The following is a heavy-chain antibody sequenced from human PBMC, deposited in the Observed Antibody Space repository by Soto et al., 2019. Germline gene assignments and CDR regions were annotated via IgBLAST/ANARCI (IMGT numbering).Heavy chain of an antibody. CDR3: ARDARVGTAMAHLFDY. J-gene: IGHJ4*02. V-gene: IGHV1-69*13. CDR2: IIPIFGTA. Sequence: AVKVSCKASGGTFSSYAISWVRQAPGQGLEWMGGIIPIFGTANYAQKFQGRVTITADESTSTAYMELSSLRSEDTAVYYCARDARVGTAMAHLFDYWGQGTLVTVAS. D-gene: IGHD5-18*01. CDR1: GGTFSSYA.